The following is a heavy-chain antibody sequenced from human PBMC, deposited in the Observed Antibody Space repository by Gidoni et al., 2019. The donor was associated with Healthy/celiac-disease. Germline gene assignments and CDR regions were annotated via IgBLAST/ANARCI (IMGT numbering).Heavy chain of an antibody. J-gene: IGHJ2*01. CDR3: ARVLGYCSSTSCDWYFDL. Sequence: QVQLQESGPGLVKPSETLSLTCTVSGGSISSYYWSWIRQPPGKGLEWIGYIYYSGSTNYNPSLKSRVTISVDTSKNQFSLKLSSVTAADTAVYYCARVLGYCSSTSCDWYFDLWGRGTLVTVSS. V-gene: IGHV4-59*01. CDR2: IYYSGST. D-gene: IGHD2-2*01. CDR1: GGSISSYY.